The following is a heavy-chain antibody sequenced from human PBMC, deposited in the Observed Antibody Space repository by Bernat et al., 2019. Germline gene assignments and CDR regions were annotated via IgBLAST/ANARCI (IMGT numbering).Heavy chain of an antibody. J-gene: IGHJ4*02. CDR2: IRSKANSYAT. Sequence: VQLVESGGGVVQPGRSLRLSCAASGFTFSSYAMHWVRQASGKGLEWVGRIRSKANSYATAYAASVKGRFTISRDDSKNTAYLQMNSLKTEDTAVYYCTRHEATRDYWGQGTLVTVSS. CDR3: TRHEATRDY. V-gene: IGHV3-73*01. CDR1: GFTFSSYA.